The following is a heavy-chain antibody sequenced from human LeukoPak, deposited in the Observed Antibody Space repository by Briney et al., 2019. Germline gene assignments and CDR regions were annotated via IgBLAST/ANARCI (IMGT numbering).Heavy chain of an antibody. CDR1: GFTVSSNS. V-gene: IGHV3-53*01. J-gene: IGHJ4*02. CDR2: IYSDNT. CDR3: AKDPNGDYLGAFDS. Sequence: GGSLRLSCTVSGFTVSSNSMSWVRQAPGKGLEWVSFIYSDNTHYSDSVKGRFTISRDNSKNTLYLQMNSLRVEDTAIYYCAKDPNGDYLGAFDSWGQGTLVTVSS. D-gene: IGHD4-17*01.